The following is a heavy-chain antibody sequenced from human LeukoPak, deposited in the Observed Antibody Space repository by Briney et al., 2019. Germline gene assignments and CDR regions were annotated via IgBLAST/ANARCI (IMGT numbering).Heavy chain of an antibody. D-gene: IGHD2-2*01. CDR2: ISYDGSNK. V-gene: IGHV3-30*04. CDR1: GFTFSSYA. CDR3: ASLPAAILPNYYYGMDV. Sequence: GRSLRLSCAASGFTFSSYAMHWGRQAPGKGLEWVAGISYDGSNKYYADSVKGRFTISRDNSKNTLYLQMNSLRAEDTAVYYCASLPAAILPNYYYGMDVWGKGTTVTVSS. J-gene: IGHJ6*04.